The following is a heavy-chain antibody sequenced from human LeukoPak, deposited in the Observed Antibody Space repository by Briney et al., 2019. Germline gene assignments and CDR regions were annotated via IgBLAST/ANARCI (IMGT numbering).Heavy chain of an antibody. D-gene: IGHD1-26*01. CDR2: INPNSGGT. V-gene: IGHV1-2*06. Sequence: ASVKVSCKASGYTFTAYYIHWVRQAPGQGLEWMGRINPNSGGTNYAQKFQGRVTMTRDTSISTAYMELSRLTSDDTAVYYCARDATSEWGLLNWGQGTLVTVSS. CDR1: GYTFTAYY. CDR3: ARDATSEWGLLN. J-gene: IGHJ4*02.